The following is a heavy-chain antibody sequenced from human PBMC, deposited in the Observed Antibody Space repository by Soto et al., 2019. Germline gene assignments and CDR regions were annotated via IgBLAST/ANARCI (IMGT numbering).Heavy chain of an antibody. J-gene: IGHJ5*02. CDR3: ARQQYSSSGWFDP. D-gene: IGHD6-6*01. CDR1: GGSISSYY. V-gene: IGHV4-59*08. CDR2: IYYSGST. Sequence: SETLSLTCTVSGGSISSYYWSWIRQPPGKGLEWIGYIYYSGSTSYNPSLKSRVTISVDTSKNQFSLKLSSVTAADTAVYYCARQQYSSSGWFDPWGQGTLVTGSS.